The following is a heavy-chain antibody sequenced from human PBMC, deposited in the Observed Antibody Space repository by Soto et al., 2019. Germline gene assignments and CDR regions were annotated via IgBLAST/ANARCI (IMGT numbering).Heavy chain of an antibody. CDR1: GYTFTGYY. Sequence: ASVKVSCKASGYTFTGYYMHWVRQAPGQGLEWMGWINPNSGGTNYAQKFQGWVTMTRDTSISTAYMELSRLRSDDTAVYFCARAIMVRGVIITPFDYWGQGTLVTVSS. V-gene: IGHV1-2*04. J-gene: IGHJ4*02. D-gene: IGHD3-10*01. CDR2: INPNSGGT. CDR3: ARAIMVRGVIITPFDY.